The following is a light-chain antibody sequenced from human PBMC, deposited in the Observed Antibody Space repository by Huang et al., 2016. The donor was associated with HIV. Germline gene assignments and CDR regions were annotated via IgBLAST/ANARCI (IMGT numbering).Light chain of an antibody. J-gene: IGKJ1*01. CDR3: QQYDAYPWT. Sequence: AIRITQSPSSLSGSTGDRVTITCRASQDISNYLAWYQQKSGKAPKLLIYSASSLQSGVPSRFNGSGSGTDFTLTITCLQSEDFATYYCQQYDAYPWTFGQGTKVEIK. CDR2: SAS. CDR1: QDISNY. V-gene: IGKV1-8*01.